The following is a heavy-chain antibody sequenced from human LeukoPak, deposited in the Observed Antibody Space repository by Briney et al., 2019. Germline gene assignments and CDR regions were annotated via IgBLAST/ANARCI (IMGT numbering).Heavy chain of an antibody. CDR3: ARRGRAAAGNWFDP. CDR2: IYHSGST. J-gene: IGHJ5*02. Sequence: PSETLSLTCAVSGGSISSGGYSWSWIRQPPGKGLEWIGYIYHSGSTYYNPSLKSRVTISVDRSKNQFSLKLSSVTAADTAVYYCARRGRAAAGNWFDPWGQGTLVTVSS. CDR1: GGSISSGGYS. D-gene: IGHD6-13*01. V-gene: IGHV4-30-2*01.